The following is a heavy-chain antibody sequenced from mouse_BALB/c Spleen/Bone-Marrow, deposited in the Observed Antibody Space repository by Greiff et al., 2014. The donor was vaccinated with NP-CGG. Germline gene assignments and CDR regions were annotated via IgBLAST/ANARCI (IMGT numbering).Heavy chain of an antibody. V-gene: IGHV4-1*02. CDR3: ARLGYYGGFAY. D-gene: IGHD2-3*01. Sequence: LVESGGSLKLSCAASGFDFSGFWMGWVRQAPGKGLEWIGEINPDSSTINYTPSLKDRFIISRDNAKNTLYLQMSKVRSEDTALYYCARLGYYGGFAYWGQGTLVTVSA. CDR1: GFDFSGFW. CDR2: INPDSSTI. J-gene: IGHJ3*01.